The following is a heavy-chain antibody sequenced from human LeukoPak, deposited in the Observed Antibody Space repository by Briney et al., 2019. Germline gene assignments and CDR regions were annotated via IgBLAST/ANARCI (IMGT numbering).Heavy chain of an antibody. J-gene: IGHJ4*02. CDR1: GFTFSSYS. D-gene: IGHD1-26*01. V-gene: IGHV3-21*01. CDR3: ARSILTAGSYSGNYFDY. Sequence: GGSLRLSCAASGFTFSSYSMNWVRQAPGRGLEWVSSISSSSSYIYYADSVKGRFTISRDNAKNSLYLQMNSLRAEDTAVYYCARSILTAGSYSGNYFDYWGQGTLVTVSS. CDR2: ISSSSSYI.